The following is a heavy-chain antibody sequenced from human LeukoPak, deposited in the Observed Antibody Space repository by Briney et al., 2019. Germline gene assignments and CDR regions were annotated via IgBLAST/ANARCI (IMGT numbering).Heavy chain of an antibody. CDR3: ARDVFSLGDS. CDR1: GFTFGRYG. J-gene: IGHJ4*02. V-gene: IGHV3-74*01. D-gene: IGHD2/OR15-2a*01. CDR2: INHDGTIR. Sequence: GGSLRLSCATSGFTFGRYGRHWVRQSPGKGLVWVSHINHDGTIRNYADSVKGRFTISRDIATLYLQMNSLGAEDTAVYYCARDVFSLGDSWGQGTLVTVSS.